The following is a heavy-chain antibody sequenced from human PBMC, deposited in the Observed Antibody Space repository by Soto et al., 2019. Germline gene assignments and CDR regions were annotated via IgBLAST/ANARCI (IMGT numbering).Heavy chain of an antibody. CDR2: IIPNNSTA. J-gene: IGHJ5*01. D-gene: IGHD2-15*01. V-gene: IGHV1-69*13. CDR1: GVTIRSYA. CDR3: TGDGIKNVYNWFAP. Sequence: GASVKLSWKASGVTIRSYAISWVRQAHEQRLERKGAIIPNNSTANYAQKNQSRAKLNADETTSIAYMKQSSKRSEDQDVYYSTGDGIKNVYNWFAPWGQGTLDTVSS.